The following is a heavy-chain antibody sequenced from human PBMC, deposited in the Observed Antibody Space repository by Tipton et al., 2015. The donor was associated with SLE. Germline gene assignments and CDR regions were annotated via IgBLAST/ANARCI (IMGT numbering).Heavy chain of an antibody. CDR2: ITSSSHTI. D-gene: IGHD3-3*01. Sequence: SLRLSCAASGFTFSSYDMNWVRQAPGKGLEWISFITSSSHTIYYADSVKGRFIISRDNAKNSLFLEMNSLRDDDTAVYYCVKGGNFWSDSHSDYWGQGTLVTVSS. CDR3: VKGGNFWSDSHSDY. V-gene: IGHV3-48*02. CDR1: GFTFSSYD. J-gene: IGHJ4*02.